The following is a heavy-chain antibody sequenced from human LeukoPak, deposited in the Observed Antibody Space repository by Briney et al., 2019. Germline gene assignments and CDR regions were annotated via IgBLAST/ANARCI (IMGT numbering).Heavy chain of an antibody. CDR3: ARNTGRYGHYLLDY. J-gene: IGHJ4*02. D-gene: IGHD4-17*01. CDR1: GYSISSGYY. Sequence: SETLSLTCAVSGYSISSGYYWGWIRQPPGTGLEWIGGIYHRGSTYYNPSLKRRVTILVDMSKHQFSLKLSPVTAADTAVYYCARNTGRYGHYLLDYWGQGTPVTVSS. CDR2: IYHRGST. V-gene: IGHV4-38-2*01.